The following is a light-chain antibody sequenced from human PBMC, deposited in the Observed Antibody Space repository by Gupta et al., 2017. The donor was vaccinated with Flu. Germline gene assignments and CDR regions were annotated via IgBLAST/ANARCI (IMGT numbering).Light chain of an antibody. Sequence: SITISCTGSNSDVGSYNYVAWYQQHPGKAPKLMIYEVSKRPSGVSNRFSGSKSGNSASLTISGLQAEDEADYYCSSYTSTTTRVFGGGTKLTVL. CDR1: NSDVGSYNY. V-gene: IGLV2-14*01. J-gene: IGLJ3*02. CDR3: SSYTSTTTRV. CDR2: EVS.